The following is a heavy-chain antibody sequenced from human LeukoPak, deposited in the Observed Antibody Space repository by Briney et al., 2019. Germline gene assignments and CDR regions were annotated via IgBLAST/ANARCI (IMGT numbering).Heavy chain of an antibody. J-gene: IGHJ3*02. CDR1: GYTFTGYY. D-gene: IGHD4-17*01. Sequence: GASVKVSCKASGYTFTGYYMHWVRQAPGQGLEWMGGISAHNGNTNYGQKLQGRVTMTTDTSTSTAYMELRSLRSDDTAVYYCARGDDYGDCLSAFDIWGQGTMVTVSS. CDR3: ARGDDYGDCLSAFDI. V-gene: IGHV1-18*04. CDR2: ISAHNGNT.